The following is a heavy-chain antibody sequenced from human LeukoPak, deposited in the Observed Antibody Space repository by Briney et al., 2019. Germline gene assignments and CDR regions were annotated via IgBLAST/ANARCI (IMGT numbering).Heavy chain of an antibody. CDR2: IKSNTNGGTS. D-gene: IGHD6-19*01. V-gene: IGHV3-15*01. Sequence: GGSLRLSCAASGFTFNSYAMSWVRQAPGMGLEWVGRIKSNTNGGTSDYAAPVKGRFTISRDDSKNTLYLQMNSLKPEDTAMYYCTTHSVTVTGTHFWGQGALVTVSS. CDR3: TTHSVTVTGTHF. J-gene: IGHJ4*01. CDR1: GFTFNSYA.